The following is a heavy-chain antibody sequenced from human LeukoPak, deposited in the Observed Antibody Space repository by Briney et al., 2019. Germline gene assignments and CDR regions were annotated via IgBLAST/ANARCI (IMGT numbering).Heavy chain of an antibody. CDR2: TYYRSKWYN. CDR1: GDSFSNNSAV. J-gene: IGHJ4*02. D-gene: IGHD2-8*02. V-gene: IGHV6-1*01. Sequence: SQTLSLTCAISGDSFSNNSAVWNWIRQSPSRGLEWLGRTYYRSKWYNDYGASVKSRITVNPDTSKNQFSLQLNSVTPEDTAVYYCVRSQYWRFDDWGQGTLVTVSS. CDR3: VRSQYWRFDD.